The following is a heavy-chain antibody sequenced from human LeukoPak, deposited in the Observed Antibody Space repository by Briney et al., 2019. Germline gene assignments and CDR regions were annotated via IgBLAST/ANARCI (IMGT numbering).Heavy chain of an antibody. CDR2: ISDSGGST. CDR3: TRDGAVAGFVYDY. V-gene: IGHV3-23*01. Sequence: PGGSLRLSCAASGFTFSSYAMSWVRQAPGKGLEWVSGISDSGGSTYYADSVKGRFTISRDNSKNTVYVQMNSLRAEDTAVYYCTRDGAVAGFVYDYWGQGTLVTVST. CDR1: GFTFSSYA. D-gene: IGHD6-19*01. J-gene: IGHJ4*02.